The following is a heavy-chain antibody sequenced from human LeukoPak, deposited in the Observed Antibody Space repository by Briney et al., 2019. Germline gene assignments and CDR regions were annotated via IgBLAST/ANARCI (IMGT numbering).Heavy chain of an antibody. V-gene: IGHV4-59*08. D-gene: IGHD2-2*02. CDR1: GGSMSNYW. CDR3: ARRLCSSLTCNIGPSGNWLDP. J-gene: IGHJ5*02. CDR2: IYYDGST. Sequence: SETLSLTCTVSGGSMSNYWWNWIRQPPGKGLEWIGYIYYDGSTYYNPALNSRVTISIDTSKNQFSLKLNSVTAADTAVYYCARRLCSSLTCNIGPSGNWLDPWGQGTLVTVSA.